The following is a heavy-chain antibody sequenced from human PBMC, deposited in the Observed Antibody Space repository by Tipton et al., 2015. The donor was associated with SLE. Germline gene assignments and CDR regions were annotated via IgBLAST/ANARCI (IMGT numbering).Heavy chain of an antibody. CDR1: GGSISSHY. J-gene: IGHJ6*02. V-gene: IGHV4-59*11. Sequence: GLVKPSETLSLTCSVSGGSISSHYWSWIRKTPGKGLEWIGYMYNGGSTHYNPSLKSRVTISVDTSKNEFSLKLRSVTAADSGVYYCARGGAPAAYYYGMGVRGQGTTVTVSS. CDR2: MYNGGST. D-gene: IGHD6-13*01. CDR3: ARGGAPAAYYYGMGV.